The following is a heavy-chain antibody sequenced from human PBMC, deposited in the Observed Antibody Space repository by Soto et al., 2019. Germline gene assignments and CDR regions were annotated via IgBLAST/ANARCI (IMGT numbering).Heavy chain of an antibody. J-gene: IGHJ4*02. Sequence: SETLSLTCTVYGGSISSYYWSWIRQPPGKGLEWIGYIYYSGSTNYNPSLKSRVTISVDTSKNQFSLKLSSVTAADTAVYYCARRSREGGGSFYSHWGQGTLVTVSS. CDR2: IYYSGST. CDR3: ARRSREGGGSFYSH. D-gene: IGHD2-15*01. CDR1: GGSISSYY. V-gene: IGHV4-59*01.